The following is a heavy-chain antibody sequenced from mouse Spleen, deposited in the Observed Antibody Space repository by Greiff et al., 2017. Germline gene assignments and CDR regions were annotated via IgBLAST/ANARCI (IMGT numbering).Heavy chain of an antibody. CDR1: GYTFTDYE. CDR3: TRAGTGSYYFDY. V-gene: IGHV1-15*01. J-gene: IGHJ2*01. CDR2: IDPETGGT. D-gene: IGHD4-1*01. Sequence: QVQLQQSGAELVRPGASVTLSCKASGYTFTDYEMHWVKQTPVHGLEWIGAIDPETGGTAYNQKFKGKAILTADKSSSTAYMELRSLTSEDSAVYYCTRAGTGSYYFDYWGQGTTLTVSS.